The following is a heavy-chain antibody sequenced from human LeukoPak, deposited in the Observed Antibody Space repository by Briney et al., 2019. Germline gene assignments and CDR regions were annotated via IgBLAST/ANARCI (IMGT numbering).Heavy chain of an antibody. V-gene: IGHV3-30*03. D-gene: IGHD2-8*02. CDR1: GLTFSSYG. Sequence: QPGRSLRLSCAASGLTFSSYGMHWVRQAAGKGLEWVAVISYDGSNKYYADSVKGRFTISRDNSKNTLYLQMNSLRAEDTAVYYCSAWSRSYYFDYWGQGTLVTVSS. J-gene: IGHJ4*02. CDR2: ISYDGSNK. CDR3: SAWSRSYYFDY.